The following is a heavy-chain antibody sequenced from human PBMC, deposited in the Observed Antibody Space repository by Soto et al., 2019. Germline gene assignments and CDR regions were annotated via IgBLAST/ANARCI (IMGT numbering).Heavy chain of an antibody. D-gene: IGHD1-1*01. V-gene: IGHV4-34*01. CDR1: GGSFSGYY. CDR2: INHSGST. CDR3: ARGRRMERASRYYYYGMDV. J-gene: IGHJ6*02. Sequence: PSETLSLTCAVYGGSFSGYYWSWIRQPPGKGLEWIGEINHSGSTNYNPSLKSRVTISVDTSKNQFSLKLSSVTAADTAVYYCARGRRMERASRYYYYGMDVWGQGTTVTVSS.